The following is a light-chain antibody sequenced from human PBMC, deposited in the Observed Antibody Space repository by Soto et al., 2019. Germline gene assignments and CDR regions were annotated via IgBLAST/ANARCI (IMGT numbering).Light chain of an antibody. J-gene: IGKJ2*01. CDR2: GAS. CDR3: QQYGSSPHT. V-gene: IGKV3-20*01. CDR1: ESVSSSY. Sequence: EIVLTQSPGTLSLSPGERATLSCRASESVSSSYLAWYQQKSGQAPSLLIYGASSRAAGIPDRFSGSGSGTDFTLTISRLEPEDFAEYYCQQYGSSPHTFGQGTKLEIK.